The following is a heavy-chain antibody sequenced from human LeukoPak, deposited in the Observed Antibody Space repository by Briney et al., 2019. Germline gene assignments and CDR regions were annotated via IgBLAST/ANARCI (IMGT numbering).Heavy chain of an antibody. D-gene: IGHD3-22*01. Sequence: GGSLRLSCAASGFTFSSYELNWVGRAPGKGLQGCSYISSSGSTIYYADSLKGRFTISRDNAKNSLYLQMNSLRAQDTAVYYRAELGITMIAGVWGKGTTVTTSS. CDR3: AELGITMIAGV. J-gene: IGHJ6*03. CDR2: ISSSGSTI. V-gene: IGHV3-48*03. CDR1: GFTFSSYE.